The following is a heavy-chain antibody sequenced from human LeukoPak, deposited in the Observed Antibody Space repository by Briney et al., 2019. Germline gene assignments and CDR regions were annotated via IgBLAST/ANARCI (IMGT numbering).Heavy chain of an antibody. Sequence: GASVKVSCMASGYTFTSYDINWVRQATGQGLEWMGWMNPNSGNTGYAQKFQGRVTMTRNTSISTAYMELSSLRSEDTAVYYCARVPYCSGDCPPRDWGQGTLVTVSS. D-gene: IGHD2-21*02. CDR1: GYTFTSYD. J-gene: IGHJ4*02. CDR2: MNPNSGNT. V-gene: IGHV1-8*01. CDR3: ARVPYCSGDCPPRD.